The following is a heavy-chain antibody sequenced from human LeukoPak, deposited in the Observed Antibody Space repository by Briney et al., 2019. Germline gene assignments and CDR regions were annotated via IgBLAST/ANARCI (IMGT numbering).Heavy chain of an antibody. D-gene: IGHD2-2*01. Sequence: GGSLRLSCAGSGFTFRGYWIHWVRQAPGKGLVWVSHINGDGSSATYADSVKGRFTISRDDAKNTVYLQMNNLRAEDTAVYYCARDQYYQLLLWGQGSLVTVSP. J-gene: IGHJ4*02. CDR3: ARDQYYQLLL. CDR1: GFTFRGYW. CDR2: INGDGSSA. V-gene: IGHV3-74*03.